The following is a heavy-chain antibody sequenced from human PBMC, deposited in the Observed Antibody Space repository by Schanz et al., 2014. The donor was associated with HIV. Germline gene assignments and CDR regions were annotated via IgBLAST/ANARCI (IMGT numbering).Heavy chain of an antibody. D-gene: IGHD3-3*02. J-gene: IGHJ6*02. CDR3: AKSPIFGDVIFYGMDV. CDR1: GYTFTGYY. CDR2: IVPIFGTT. V-gene: IGHV1-69*01. Sequence: QVQLVQSGAEVKKPGASVRVSCEASGYTFTGYYMHWVRQAPGQGLEWMGGIVPIFGTTNYAQRFQGRVSITADESTNTAYMELSGLRSDDTAVYYCAKSPIFGDVIFYGMDVWGQGTTVTVSS.